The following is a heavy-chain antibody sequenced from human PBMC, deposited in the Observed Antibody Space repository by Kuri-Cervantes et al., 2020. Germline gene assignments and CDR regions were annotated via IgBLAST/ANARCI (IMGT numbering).Heavy chain of an antibody. V-gene: IGHV3-48*04. J-gene: IGHJ6*03. CDR3: ARVMEQQLGHYYYYYMDV. D-gene: IGHD6-13*01. Sequence: ESLKISCAASGFTFSSYGMHWVRQAPGKGLEWVSYISGSGSTIYYADSVKGRFTTSRDNAKNSLYLQMNSLRAEDTAVYYCARVMEQQLGHYYYYYMDVWGKGTTVTVSS. CDR2: ISGSGSTI. CDR1: GFTFSSYG.